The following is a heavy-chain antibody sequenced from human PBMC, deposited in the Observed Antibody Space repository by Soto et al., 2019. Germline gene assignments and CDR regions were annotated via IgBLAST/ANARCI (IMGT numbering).Heavy chain of an antibody. CDR2: ISGYNAST. Sequence: QVQLVQSGAEVKKPGASVRVSLQASGYIFNTYGFSWVRRAPGHGLEWMGWISGYNASTNYAQKVQGRVTMTTDTSTSTAYMELRSLRSEDTAVYYCSRDRDARYNWTPTGAGRYFDYWGQGTLVTVSS. CDR1: GYIFNTYG. V-gene: IGHV1-18*01. J-gene: IGHJ4*02. D-gene: IGHD1-20*01. CDR3: SRDRDARYNWTPTGAGRYFDY.